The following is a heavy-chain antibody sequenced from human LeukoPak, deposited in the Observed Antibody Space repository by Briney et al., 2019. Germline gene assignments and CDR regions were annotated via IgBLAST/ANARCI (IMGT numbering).Heavy chain of an antibody. CDR2: IYYSGST. D-gene: IGHD3-10*01. V-gene: IGHV4-39*01. CDR1: GGSISSSSYY. Sequence: SETLSLTCTVSGGSISSSSYYWGWIRQPTGKGLEWIGSIYYSGSTYYNPSLKSRVTISVDTSKNQFSLKLSSVAAADTAVYYCARRHYYGSGSYTYYFDYWGQGTLVTVSS. J-gene: IGHJ4*02. CDR3: ARRHYYGSGSYTYYFDY.